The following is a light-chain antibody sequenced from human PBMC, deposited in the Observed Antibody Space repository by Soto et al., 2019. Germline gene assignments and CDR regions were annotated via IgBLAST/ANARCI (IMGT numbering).Light chain of an antibody. CDR3: QQRSNWPLT. CDR1: QSVRSSF. Sequence: IVLKQSPVILSLSPEERATLSCRASQSVRSSFLAWYQQKPGQAPRLLFYGASNRATGIPDRFSGSGSGTDFTLTISSLEPEDFAVYYLQQRSNWPLTCGGGTNV. CDR2: GAS. V-gene: IGKV3D-20*02. J-gene: IGKJ4*01.